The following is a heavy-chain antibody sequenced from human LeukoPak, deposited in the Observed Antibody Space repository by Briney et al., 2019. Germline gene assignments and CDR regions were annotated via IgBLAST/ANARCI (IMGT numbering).Heavy chain of an antibody. Sequence: SETLSLTCTVSGGSISSGGYYWSWIRQHPGKGLEWIGYIYYSGSTYYNPSLKSRVTISVDTSKNQFSLKLSSVTAADTAVYYCARGTPSYYYGMDAWGQGTTVTVSS. J-gene: IGHJ6*02. CDR1: GGSISSGGYY. V-gene: IGHV4-31*03. CDR3: ARGTPSYYYGMDA. CDR2: IYYSGST.